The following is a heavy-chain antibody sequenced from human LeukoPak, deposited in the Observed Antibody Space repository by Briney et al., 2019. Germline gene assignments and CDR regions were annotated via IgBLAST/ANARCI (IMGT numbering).Heavy chain of an antibody. Sequence: GGSLRLSCAVSEFPFSFYEMNWVRQAPGKGLEWVSNIGSSGTNRYYADSVKGRFSISRDNAKSSLYLQMNSLRVEDTAVYYCALLAVVSNFDYGGKGALATVSS. CDR1: EFPFSFYE. CDR2: IGSSGTNR. V-gene: IGHV3-48*03. J-gene: IGHJ4*02. CDR3: ALLAVVSNFDY. D-gene: IGHD3-22*01.